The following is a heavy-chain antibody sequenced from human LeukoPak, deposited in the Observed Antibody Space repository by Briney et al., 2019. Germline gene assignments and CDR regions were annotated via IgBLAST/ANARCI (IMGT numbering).Heavy chain of an antibody. V-gene: IGHV4-59*01. D-gene: IGHD7-27*01. CDR2: IYYSGST. CDR1: GGSISSYY. Sequence: PSETLSLTCTVSGGSISSYYWSWIRQPPGKGLEWIGYIYYSGSTNYNPSLKCRVTISVDTSKNQFSLKLSSVTAADTAMYYCARTSYAHPSWGAFDIWGQGTMVTVSS. CDR3: ARTSYAHPSWGAFDI. J-gene: IGHJ3*02.